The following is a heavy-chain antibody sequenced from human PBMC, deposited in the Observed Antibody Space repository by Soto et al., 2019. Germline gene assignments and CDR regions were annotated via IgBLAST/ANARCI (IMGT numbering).Heavy chain of an antibody. J-gene: IGHJ4*02. CDR1: GYPFGSYG. D-gene: IGHD6-6*01. Sequence: ASVKVSCKASGYPFGSYGISWVRQAPGQGLEWMGWISAYKGNTKYAQKVQGRVTLTTDTSTSTAYLELRSLKSDDTAVYYCARIRHSNSWPDCCGQGTLVTVSS. CDR3: ARIRHSNSWPDC. V-gene: IGHV1-18*01. CDR2: ISAYKGNT.